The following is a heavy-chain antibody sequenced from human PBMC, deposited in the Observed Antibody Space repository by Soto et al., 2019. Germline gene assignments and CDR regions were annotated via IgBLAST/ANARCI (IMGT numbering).Heavy chain of an antibody. CDR2: ISAYNGNT. V-gene: IGHV1-18*01. CDR3: ARDPSVAAAGNEVVVGDY. CDR1: GYTFTSYG. J-gene: IGHJ4*02. D-gene: IGHD6-13*01. Sequence: ASVKVSCKASGYTFTSYGISWVRQAPGQGLEWMGWISAYNGNTNYAQKLQGRVTMTTDTSTSTAYMELRSLRSDDTAVYYCARDPSVAAAGNEVVVGDYWGQGTLVTVSS.